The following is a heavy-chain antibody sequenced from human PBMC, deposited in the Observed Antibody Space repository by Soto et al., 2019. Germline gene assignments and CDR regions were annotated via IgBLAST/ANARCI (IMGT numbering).Heavy chain of an antibody. D-gene: IGHD6-13*01. CDR2: INTGNGNT. CDR3: ARDLAYSSSWYSGGLYWFDP. V-gene: IGHV1-3*04. Sequence: ASVKVSCKASGYTFTSYAMHWVRQAPGQRLEWMGWINTGNGNTKYSQKFQGRVTITRDTSASTAYMELSSLRSEDTAVYYCARDLAYSSSWYSGGLYWFDPWGQGTLVTVSS. J-gene: IGHJ5*02. CDR1: GYTFTSYA.